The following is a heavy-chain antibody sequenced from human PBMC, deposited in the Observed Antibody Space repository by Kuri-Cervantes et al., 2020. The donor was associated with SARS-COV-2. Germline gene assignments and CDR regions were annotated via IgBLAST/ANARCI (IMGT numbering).Heavy chain of an antibody. V-gene: IGHV4-39*01. Sequence: SETLSLTCTVSGGSISSSGYYWGWIRQPPGKGLEWIGSISYSGSTYYNPSLKSRVTISVDTSKNQFSLKLSSVTAADTAVYYCARHPRYCSGGSCHRYPYYYYYYGMDVWGQGTTVTVSS. J-gene: IGHJ6*02. D-gene: IGHD2-15*01. CDR3: ARHPRYCSGGSCHRYPYYYYYYGMDV. CDR1: GGSISSSGYY. CDR2: ISYSGST.